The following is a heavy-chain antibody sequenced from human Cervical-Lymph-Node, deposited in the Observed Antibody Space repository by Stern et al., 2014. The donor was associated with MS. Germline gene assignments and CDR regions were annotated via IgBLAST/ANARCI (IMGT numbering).Heavy chain of an antibody. D-gene: IGHD2-2*01. Sequence: VQLVETGGGVVQPGRSLRLYCAASGFTFSNYAMNWVRQAPGKGLEWVALISYDGINTYYADSVKGRFSISRDNSKNTLYLQMNSLRAEDSAVYSCAGGYCRSSSCYYGLDVWGQGTKVTVSS. CDR1: GFTFSNYA. CDR3: AGGYCRSSSCYYGLDV. J-gene: IGHJ6*02. V-gene: IGHV3-30-3*01. CDR2: ISYDGINT.